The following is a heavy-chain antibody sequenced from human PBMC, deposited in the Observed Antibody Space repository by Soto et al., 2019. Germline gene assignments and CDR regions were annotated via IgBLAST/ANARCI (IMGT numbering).Heavy chain of an antibody. CDR1: GYTFTGYY. CDR2: INPKSGGT. D-gene: IGHD6-13*01. Sequence: ASVNVSCKASGYTFTGYYMHWVRQAPGQGLEWMGWINPKSGGTNYAQKFQGRVTMTRDTSISTAYMELSRLRSDDTAVYYCASSRGRVAAIDYWGQGTLVTVSS. CDR3: ASSRGRVAAIDY. V-gene: IGHV1-2*02. J-gene: IGHJ4*02.